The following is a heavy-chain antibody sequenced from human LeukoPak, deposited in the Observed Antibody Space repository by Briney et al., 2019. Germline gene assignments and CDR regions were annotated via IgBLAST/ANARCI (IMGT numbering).Heavy chain of an antibody. CDR3: ARDRPYSSGYLFDY. CDR2: IKQDGSEK. Sequence: PGGSLRLSCAASGFTFSSYWMSWVRQAPGKGLEWVANIKQDGSEKYYVDSVKGRFTISRDNAKNSLYLQMNSLRAEDTAVYYCARDRPYSSGYLFDYWGQGTLVTVSS. V-gene: IGHV3-7*01. CDR1: GFTFSSYW. D-gene: IGHD3-22*01. J-gene: IGHJ4*02.